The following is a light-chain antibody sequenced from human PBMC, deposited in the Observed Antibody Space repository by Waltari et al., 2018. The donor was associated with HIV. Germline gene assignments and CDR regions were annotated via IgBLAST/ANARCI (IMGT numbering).Light chain of an antibody. CDR3: CSYAGSSTLVV. CDR2: EVS. J-gene: IGLJ2*01. Sequence: QSALTQPAPVSGSPGQSITIPCTGTSSDVGSYHLVSWYQQHPGKAPKLMIYEVSKRPSGVSNRFSGSKSGNTASLTISGLQAEDEADYYCCSYAGSSTLVVFGGGTKLTVL. CDR1: SSDVGSYHL. V-gene: IGLV2-23*02.